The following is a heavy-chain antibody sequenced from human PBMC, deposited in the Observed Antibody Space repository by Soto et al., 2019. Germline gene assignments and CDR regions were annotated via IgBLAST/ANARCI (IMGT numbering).Heavy chain of an antibody. D-gene: IGHD2-15*01. J-gene: IGHJ6*02. Sequence: ASVKVSCKASGYTFSNYGVTWVRQAPGQGLEWMGWISAYNGNTDYAQKFRGRVTMTTDTSTTTGNMELRSLRSDDTAVYYCARGGRYCSGGSCSPSYNYGLDVWGQGTTVTVSS. CDR3: ARGGRYCSGGSCSPSYNYGLDV. CDR1: GYTFSNYG. CDR2: ISAYNGNT. V-gene: IGHV1-18*01.